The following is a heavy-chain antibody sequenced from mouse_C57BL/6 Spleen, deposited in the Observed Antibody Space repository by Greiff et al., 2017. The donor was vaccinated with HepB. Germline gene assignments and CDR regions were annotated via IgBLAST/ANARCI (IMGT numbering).Heavy chain of an antibody. CDR1: GYSITSGYY. CDR2: ISYDGSN. Sequence: EVQLVESGPGLVKPSQSLSLTCSVTGYSITSGYYWNWIRQFPGNKLEWMGYISYDGSNNYNPSLKNRISITRDTSKNQFFLKLNSVTTEDTATYYCANGAWFAYWGQGTLVTVSA. CDR3: ANGAWFAY. J-gene: IGHJ3*01. V-gene: IGHV3-6*01.